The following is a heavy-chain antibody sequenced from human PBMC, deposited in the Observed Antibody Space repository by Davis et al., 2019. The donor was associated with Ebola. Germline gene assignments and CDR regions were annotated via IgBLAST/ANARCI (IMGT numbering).Heavy chain of an antibody. CDR2: IYYSGST. V-gene: IGHV4-59*12. CDR1: GGSFSGYY. D-gene: IGHD3-10*01. J-gene: IGHJ6*02. CDR3: ASIGRRYYGSGSRPSHYGMDV. Sequence: SETLSLTCAVYGGSFSGYYWSWIRQPPGKGLEWIGYIYYSGSTNYNPSLKSRVTISVDTSKNQFSLKLSSVTAADTAVYYCASIGRRYYGSGSRPSHYGMDVWGQGTTVTVSS.